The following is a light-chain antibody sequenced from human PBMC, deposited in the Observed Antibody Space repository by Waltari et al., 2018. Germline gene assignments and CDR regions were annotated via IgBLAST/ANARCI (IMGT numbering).Light chain of an antibody. J-gene: IGLJ3*02. V-gene: IGLV2-23*02. CDR1: SREIGHHIL. Sequence: QSALTQPAPVSGSPGQSITILCTGTSREIGHHILVSWYQLHPGKAPNLILYEVNQRPSGVSYRFSCSKSGYTAYLTISGLQAEDEADYYCCAYVGRTTWVFGGGTSLTVL. CDR2: EVN. CDR3: CAYVGRTTWV.